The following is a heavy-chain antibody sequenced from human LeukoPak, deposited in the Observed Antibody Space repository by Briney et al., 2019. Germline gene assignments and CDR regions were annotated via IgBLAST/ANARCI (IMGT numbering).Heavy chain of an antibody. CDR1: GYTFSSYY. J-gene: IGHJ5*02. CDR3: ARGYDILTGYYTPYWFDP. Sequence: GASVKVSCKASGYTFSSYYMHWVRQAPGQGLEWMGIINPSGGGTTYAQKFQGRVTMTTDTSTSTAYMELRSLRSDDTAVYYCARGYDILTGYYTPYWFDPWGQGTLVTVSS. D-gene: IGHD3-9*01. CDR2: INPSGGGT. V-gene: IGHV1-46*01.